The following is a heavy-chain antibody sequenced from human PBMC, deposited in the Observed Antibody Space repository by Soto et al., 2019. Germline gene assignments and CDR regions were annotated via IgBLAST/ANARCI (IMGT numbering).Heavy chain of an antibody. V-gene: IGHV1-69*06. CDR1: GGAFSSYA. Sequence: SVKVTCKASGGAFSSYAISWVRQAPGQGLEWMGGIIRTFGTANYAQKCQGRVTITAEKSTSTAYMELSSLRSEDTAVYYCARAEIAMVRGVNYHAFDIWGQGTMVTVSS. CDR3: ARAEIAMVRGVNYHAFDI. J-gene: IGHJ3*02. D-gene: IGHD3-10*01. CDR2: IIRTFGTA.